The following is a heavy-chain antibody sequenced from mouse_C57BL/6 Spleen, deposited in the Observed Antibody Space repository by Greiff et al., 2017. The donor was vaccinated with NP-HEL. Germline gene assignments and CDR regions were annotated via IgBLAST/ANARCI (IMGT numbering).Heavy chain of an antibody. D-gene: IGHD1-1*01. CDR3: AREHYYGSSLYWYFDV. Sequence: EVKLMESEGGLVQPGSSMKLSCTASGFTFSDYYMAWVRQVPEKGLEWVANINYDGSSTYYLDSLKSRFIISRDNAKNILYLQMSSLKSEDTATYYCAREHYYGSSLYWYFDVWGTGTTVTVSS. J-gene: IGHJ1*03. CDR1: GFTFSDYY. V-gene: IGHV5-16*01. CDR2: INYDGSST.